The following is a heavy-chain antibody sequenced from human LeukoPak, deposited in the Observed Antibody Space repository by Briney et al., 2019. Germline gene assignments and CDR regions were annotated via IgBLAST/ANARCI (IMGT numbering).Heavy chain of an antibody. V-gene: IGHV4-38-2*02. J-gene: IGHJ5*02. D-gene: IGHD3-22*01. Sequence: SETLSLTCTVSGYSISSGYYWGWIRQPPGKGLEWIGSIYHSGSTYYNPSLKSRVTISVDTSKNQFSLKLSSVTAADTAVYYCAREENDSSGYYYPWGQGTLVTVSS. CDR1: GYSISSGYY. CDR3: AREENDSSGYYYP. CDR2: IYHSGST.